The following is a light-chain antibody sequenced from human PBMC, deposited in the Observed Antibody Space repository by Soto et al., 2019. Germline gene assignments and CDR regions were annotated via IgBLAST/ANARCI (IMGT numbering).Light chain of an antibody. J-gene: IGKJ4*01. CDR1: ESFARTY. CDR2: GAS. CDR3: QEYGASPLP. V-gene: IGKV3-20*01. Sequence: EIVLTQSPGTLSLSPGERATLSCRASESFARTYLAWYEQKPGQAPRLLIHGASSRATGIPDRFSGSTSGTDVTLPISKLEPEDSAVYYCQEYGASPLPFGGGTKVESK.